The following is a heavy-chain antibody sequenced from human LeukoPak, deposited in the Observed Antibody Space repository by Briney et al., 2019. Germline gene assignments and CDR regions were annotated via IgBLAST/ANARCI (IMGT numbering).Heavy chain of an antibody. CDR1: GFTFSSYE. J-gene: IGHJ4*02. CDR3: ARDPSRGYSYGYADY. V-gene: IGHV3-48*03. CDR2: IGSSGITI. D-gene: IGHD5-18*01. Sequence: GGSLRLSCAASGFTFSSYEMNWVRQAPGKGLEWVSYIGSSGITIYYADSVKGRFTISRDNAKNSLYLQMNSLRAEDTAVYYCARDPSRGYSYGYADYWGQGSLVTVSS.